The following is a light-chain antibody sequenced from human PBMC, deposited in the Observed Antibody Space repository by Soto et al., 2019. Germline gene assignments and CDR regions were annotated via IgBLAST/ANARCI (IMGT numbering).Light chain of an antibody. CDR1: QTVTSN. V-gene: IGKV3-15*01. CDR2: GAS. J-gene: IGKJ1*01. CDR3: QQYNDWPRT. Sequence: EIVMTQSPVTLSVSPGETANPSCRASQTVTSNLAWYQQKPGRSPRLLLSGASTRATGIPARFSGSGSGTEFTLTISRLQSEDLAVYYCQQYNDWPRTFGQGTKV.